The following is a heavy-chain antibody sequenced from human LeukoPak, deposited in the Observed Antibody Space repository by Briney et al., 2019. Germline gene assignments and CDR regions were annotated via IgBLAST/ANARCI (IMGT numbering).Heavy chain of an antibody. CDR3: ARCSSTSCYYVY. Sequence: SETLSLTCTVAGGSISSYYWSWIRQPPGKGLEWIGYIYYSGSTNYNPSLKSRVTISVDTSKNQFSLKLSSVAAADTAVYYCARCSSTSCYYVYWGQGTLVTVSS. CDR1: GGSISSYY. D-gene: IGHD2-2*01. CDR2: IYYSGST. V-gene: IGHV4-59*01. J-gene: IGHJ4*02.